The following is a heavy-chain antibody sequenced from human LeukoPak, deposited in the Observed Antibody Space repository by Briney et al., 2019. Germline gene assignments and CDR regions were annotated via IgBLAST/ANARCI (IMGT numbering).Heavy chain of an antibody. V-gene: IGHV3-48*01. CDR2: ISSSSSTI. J-gene: IGHJ6*03. CDR3: ARDGTIAAAVAPSYMDV. CDR1: GFTFSSYS. D-gene: IGHD6-13*01. Sequence: GGSLRLSCAASGFTFSSYSMNWVRQAPGKGLEWVSYISSSSSTIYYADSLKGRFTISRDNAKNSLYLQMNSLRAEDTAVYYCARDGTIAAAVAPSYMDVWGKGTTVTVSS.